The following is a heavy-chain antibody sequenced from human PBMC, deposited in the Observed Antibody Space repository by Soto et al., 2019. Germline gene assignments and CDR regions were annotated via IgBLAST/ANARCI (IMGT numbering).Heavy chain of an antibody. CDR3: ARHAGSALMRIDY. Sequence: TGGSLRLSCAAPGFTVSSNYMSWVRQAPGKGLEWVSVIYSGGSTYYADSVKGRFTISRDNSKNTLYLQMNSLRAEDTAVYYCARHAGSALMRIDYWGQGTLVTVSS. CDR1: GFTVSSNY. J-gene: IGHJ4*02. CDR2: IYSGGST. D-gene: IGHD3-10*01. V-gene: IGHV3-66*04.